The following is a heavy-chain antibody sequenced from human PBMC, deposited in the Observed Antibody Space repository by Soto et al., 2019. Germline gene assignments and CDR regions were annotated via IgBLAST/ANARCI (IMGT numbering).Heavy chain of an antibody. CDR3: ARLRGCSSTSCHYYYYGMDV. V-gene: IGHV5-10-1*01. CDR1: GYSFTSYW. D-gene: IGHD2-2*01. J-gene: IGHJ6*02. Sequence: GESLKISCKGSGYSFTSYWISWVRQIPGKGLEWMGRIDPSDSYTNYSPSFQGHVTISADKSISTAYLQWSSLKASDTAMYYCARLRGCSSTSCHYYYYGMDVWGQGTTVTVSS. CDR2: IDPSDSYT.